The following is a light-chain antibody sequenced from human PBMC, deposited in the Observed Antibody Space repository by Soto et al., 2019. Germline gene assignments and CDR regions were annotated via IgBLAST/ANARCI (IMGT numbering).Light chain of an antibody. Sequence: QPVLTQPPSASGTPGQRVTLSCSGSNSDMGSNYVDWYQQVPGTAPKLLIFRNNERPLGVPDRFSGSKSGTSASLAISGLRSEDEADYYCAAWDDSLSGPVFGGGTKVTVL. CDR3: AAWDDSLSGPV. CDR2: RNN. J-gene: IGLJ2*01. CDR1: NSDMGSNY. V-gene: IGLV1-47*01.